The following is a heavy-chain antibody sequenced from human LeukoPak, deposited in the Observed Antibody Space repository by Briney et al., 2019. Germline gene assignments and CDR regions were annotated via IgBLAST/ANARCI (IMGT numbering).Heavy chain of an antibody. CDR1: GFTFSDYY. J-gene: IGHJ4*02. V-gene: IGHV3-69-1*02. Sequence: GGSLRLSCAASGFTFSDYYMDWVRQAPGKGLEWVSYISSGNATIYYADSVKGRFTISRDNAKNSLYLQMNSLRAEDTAVYYCARGNTYFDYWGQGSLVTVSS. D-gene: IGHD2-21*01. CDR3: ARGNTYFDY. CDR2: ISSGNATI.